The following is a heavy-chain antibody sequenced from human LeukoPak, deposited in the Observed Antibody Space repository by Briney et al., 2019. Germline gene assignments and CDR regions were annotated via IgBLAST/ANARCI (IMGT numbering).Heavy chain of an antibody. CDR2: IIPIFGTA. V-gene: IGHV1-69*05. CDR1: GGTFSSYA. Sequence: SVKVSCXASGGTFSSYAISWVRQAPGQGLEWMGRIIPIFGTANYAQKFQGRVTITTDESTSTAYMELSSLRSEDTAVYYCARDLGYCSGGSCYAGWFDPWGQGTLVTVSS. D-gene: IGHD2-15*01. J-gene: IGHJ5*02. CDR3: ARDLGYCSGGSCYAGWFDP.